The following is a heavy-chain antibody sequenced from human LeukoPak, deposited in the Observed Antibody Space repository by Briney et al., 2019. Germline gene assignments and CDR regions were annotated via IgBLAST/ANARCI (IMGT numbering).Heavy chain of an antibody. D-gene: IGHD3-10*01. J-gene: IGHJ4*02. CDR1: GFSFSSYG. CDR2: ISFDGSNK. V-gene: IGHV3-30*03. CDR3: CGGLFYCDY. Sequence: GRSLRRSCAASGFSFSSYGMHWVRQAPGKGLEWVAGISFDGSNKYYADSLKGRFTISRDNSKNTLYMQMNSLRVEDTAVYYCCGGLFYCDYLGQGTLVTVSS.